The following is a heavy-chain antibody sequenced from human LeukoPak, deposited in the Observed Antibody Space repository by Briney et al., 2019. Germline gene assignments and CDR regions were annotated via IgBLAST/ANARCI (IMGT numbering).Heavy chain of an antibody. D-gene: IGHD4-11*01. CDR3: ATTDYRRRFPIFDY. Sequence: SETLSLTCSVSGGSISSYYWSWIRQPPGKGLEWIGSIYHSGSTYYNPSLKSRVTISVDTSKNQFSLKLSSVTAADTAVYYCATTDYRRRFPIFDYWGQGTLVTVSS. CDR1: GGSISSYY. CDR2: IYHSGST. J-gene: IGHJ4*02. V-gene: IGHV4-59*04.